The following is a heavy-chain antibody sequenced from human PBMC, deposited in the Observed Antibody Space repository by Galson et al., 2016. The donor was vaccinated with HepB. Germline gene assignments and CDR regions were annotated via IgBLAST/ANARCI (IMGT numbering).Heavy chain of an antibody. D-gene: IGHD3-10*01. V-gene: IGHV1-69*13. CDR3: ARDVVTLARGSGPSTLDH. J-gene: IGHJ4*03. CDR1: GVTPSTSA. CDR2: IKPILGTP. Sequence: SVKVSCKASGVTPSTSAITWVRQAPGQGFEWMGGIKPILGTPNYAQKFLCRMTITADASSGTNYMELSSLTSDDTAIYYCARDVVTLARGSGPSTLDHWGQGTLVTVSS.